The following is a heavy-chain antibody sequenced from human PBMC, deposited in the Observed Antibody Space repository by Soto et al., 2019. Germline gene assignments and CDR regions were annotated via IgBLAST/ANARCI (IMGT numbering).Heavy chain of an antibody. CDR1: GYTFTGHY. CDR2: INAYTGGV. Sequence: QVQMVQSGAEVKKPGTSVTVSCKASGYTFTGHYIHWVRQAPGQGLEWIGWINAYTGGVNYAQKFQGWVTMTRDTSISTAFMELKRLRDDDTAVYYFARGCSSTTCYRGSLHMDVWGQGTTVIASS. V-gene: IGHV1-2*04. CDR3: ARGCSSTTCYRGSLHMDV. D-gene: IGHD2-2*01. J-gene: IGHJ6*02.